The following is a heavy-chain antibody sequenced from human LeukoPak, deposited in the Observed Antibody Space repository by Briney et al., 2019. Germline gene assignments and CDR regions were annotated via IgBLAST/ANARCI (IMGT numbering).Heavy chain of an antibody. J-gene: IGHJ4*02. CDR1: GYTFTGYY. V-gene: IGHV1-2*02. Sequence: GPSVNVSCKASGYTFTGYYMHWVRQAPGQGLEWMGWINPNSGDTNYAQKFQERLTMTRDTSISTAYMELSRLRSDDTAVYYCARGAKYYYGSGSLYYFDYWREGTLVTVSS. CDR2: INPNSGDT. CDR3: ARGAKYYYGSGSLYYFDY. D-gene: IGHD3-10*01.